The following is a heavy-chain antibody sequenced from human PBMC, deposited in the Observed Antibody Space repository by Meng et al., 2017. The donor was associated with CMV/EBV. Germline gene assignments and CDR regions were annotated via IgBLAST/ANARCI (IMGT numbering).Heavy chain of an antibody. J-gene: IGHJ4*02. D-gene: IGHD1-14*01. CDR3: ARVTSRVAGAFDY. CDR1: GGSISSGDYY. CDR2: IYYSGST. V-gene: IGHV4-30-4*08. Sequence: QVQLQESGPGLVKPSQPLFLTCNVSGGSISSGDYYWSWIRQPPGKGLEWIGYIYYSGSTYYNPSLKRRVTISVDTSKNLFSLKLSSVTAADTAVYYCARVTSRVAGAFDYWGQGTLVTVSS.